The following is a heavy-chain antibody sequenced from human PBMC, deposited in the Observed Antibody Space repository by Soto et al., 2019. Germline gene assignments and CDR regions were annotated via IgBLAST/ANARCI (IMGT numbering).Heavy chain of an antibody. V-gene: IGHV3-33*01. CDR1: GFTFSSYG. D-gene: IGHD2-21*02. CDR3: ARHQTAPDY. Sequence: QVQLVESGGGVVQPGRSLRLSCAASGFTFSSYGMHWVRQAPGKGLEWVAVIWYDGSNKYYADSVKGRFTISRDNSKNTLYLQVNSLRAEDTAVYYCARHQTAPDYCGQGTLVTVSS. CDR2: IWYDGSNK. J-gene: IGHJ4*02.